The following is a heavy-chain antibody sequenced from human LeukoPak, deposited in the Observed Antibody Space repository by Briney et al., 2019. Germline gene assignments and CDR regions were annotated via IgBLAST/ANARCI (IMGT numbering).Heavy chain of an antibody. D-gene: IGHD5-12*01. CDR3: ARDYSRGYAWFDP. Sequence: PSETLSLTCTVSGDSISSGGYYWSWIRQHPGKGLEWIGYIYYSGSAYYKPFLKSRVSISVDTSKNQFPLKLTSVTAADTALYFCARDYSRGYAWFDPWGQGILVTVSS. V-gene: IGHV4-31*03. J-gene: IGHJ5*02. CDR1: GDSISSGGYY. CDR2: IYYSGSA.